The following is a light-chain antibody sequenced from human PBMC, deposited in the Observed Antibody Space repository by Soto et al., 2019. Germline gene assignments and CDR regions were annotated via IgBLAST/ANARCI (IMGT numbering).Light chain of an antibody. CDR3: QQYTNWPYT. J-gene: IGKJ2*01. CDR1: QSVGSN. CDR2: GAS. Sequence: EIVMTQSPATLSVSPGERASLSCRASQSVGSNLAWYQQTAGQAPRLLIYGASTRATGIPARFSGSGSGTEFNLTFSSLQSEDFAVYSCQQYTNWPYTFGQGTKLEIK. V-gene: IGKV3-15*01.